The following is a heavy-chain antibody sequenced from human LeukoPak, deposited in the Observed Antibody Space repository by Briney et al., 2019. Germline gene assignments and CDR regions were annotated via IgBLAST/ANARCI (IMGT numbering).Heavy chain of an antibody. CDR3: AKDLELRYYFDY. J-gene: IGHJ4*02. CDR1: GFTFSSYG. V-gene: IGHV3-23*01. Sequence: GGSLRLSCAASGFTFSSYGMSWVRQAPGKGLEWVSAISGSGGSAYYADSVKGRFTISRDNSKNTLYLQMNSLRAEDTAVYYCAKDLELRYYFDYWGQGTRVTVSS. D-gene: IGHD1-26*01. CDR2: ISGSGGSA.